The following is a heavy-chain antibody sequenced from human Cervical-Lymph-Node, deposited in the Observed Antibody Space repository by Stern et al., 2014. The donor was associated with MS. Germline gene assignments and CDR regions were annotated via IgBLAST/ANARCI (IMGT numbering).Heavy chain of an antibody. D-gene: IGHD6-19*01. Sequence: VQLVESGGGVVQPGRSLRLSCAASGFTFSNYAMHWGRQAPGQGLEWVALMSDDGSNIDYADSVKGRFTISRDNSKNTLYMQMNSLRAEDTAVYYCAREGAVAGVYFDNWGQGTLVTVSS. V-gene: IGHV3-30*04. CDR1: GFTFSNYA. CDR2: MSDDGSNI. J-gene: IGHJ4*02. CDR3: AREGAVAGVYFDN.